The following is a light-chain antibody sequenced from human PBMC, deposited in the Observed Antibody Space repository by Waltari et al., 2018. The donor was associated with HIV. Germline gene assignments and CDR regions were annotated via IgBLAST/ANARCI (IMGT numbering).Light chain of an antibody. Sequence: FMLTQPRSVSESPGKTVTISCTRSSGSIGSNYVQWYQQRPGSSPTTVIYEDDQRTSGVPGRFSGSIDRSSNSASLTISGLMTEDEADYYCQSYDSNTRIFGTGTKVTVL. V-gene: IGLV6-57*01. CDR1: SGSIGSNY. J-gene: IGLJ1*01. CDR2: EDD. CDR3: QSYDSNTRI.